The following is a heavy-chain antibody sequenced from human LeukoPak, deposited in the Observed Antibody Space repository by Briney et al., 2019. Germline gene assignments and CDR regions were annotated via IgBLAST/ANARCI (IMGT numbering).Heavy chain of an antibody. CDR1: GFTFSSYS. CDR2: ITSSSST. D-gene: IGHD3-3*01. Sequence: GGSLRLSCAASGFTFSSYSVNWVRQAPGKGLAWVSSITSSSSTYYSDSVKGRFTISRDNAKNSLYLQMNSLRVEDTAVYYCARVGFYDFWSGINFFDYWGQGTLVTVSS. CDR3: ARVGFYDFWSGINFFDY. J-gene: IGHJ4*02. V-gene: IGHV3-21*01.